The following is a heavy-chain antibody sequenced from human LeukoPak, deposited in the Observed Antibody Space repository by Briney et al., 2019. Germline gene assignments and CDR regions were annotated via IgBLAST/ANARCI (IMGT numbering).Heavy chain of an antibody. CDR2: MNPNSGNT. D-gene: IGHD3-10*01. Sequence: ASVKVSCKASGYTFTSYDINWVRQATGQGLEWMGWMNPNSGNTGYAQKFQGRVTMTRNTSISTAYMELSSLRSEDTAVYYCAIRPLLWFGEFSYWGQGTLVTVSS. J-gene: IGHJ4*02. CDR3: AIRPLLWFGEFSY. V-gene: IGHV1-8*01. CDR1: GYTFTSYD.